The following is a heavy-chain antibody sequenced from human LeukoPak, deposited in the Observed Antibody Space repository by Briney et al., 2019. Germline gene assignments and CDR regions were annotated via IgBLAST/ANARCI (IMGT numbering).Heavy chain of an antibody. Sequence: SETLSPTCAVYGGSFSGYYWSWIRQPPGKGLEWIGEINHSGSTNYNPSLKSRVTISVDTSKNQFSLKLSSVTAADTAVYYCARGRPSTWYSSGWFIDYWGQGTLVTVSS. D-gene: IGHD6-19*01. CDR3: ARGRPSTWYSSGWFIDY. J-gene: IGHJ4*02. CDR2: INHSGST. CDR1: GGSFSGYY. V-gene: IGHV4-34*01.